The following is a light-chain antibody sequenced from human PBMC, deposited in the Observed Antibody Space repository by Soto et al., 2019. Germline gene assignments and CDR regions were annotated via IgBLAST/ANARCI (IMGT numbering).Light chain of an antibody. V-gene: IGKV1-39*01. Sequence: DVQLTQSPSALSASVGDRVTITCRASQTIDTYLNWYQHKPGTAPKVLIYAATYLQNGVPSRFSGTGSGADFTLTISSPQPEDFATYYCQHNFNFPRPFGQGTKV. CDR2: AAT. CDR3: QHNFNFPRP. J-gene: IGKJ1*01. CDR1: QTIDTY.